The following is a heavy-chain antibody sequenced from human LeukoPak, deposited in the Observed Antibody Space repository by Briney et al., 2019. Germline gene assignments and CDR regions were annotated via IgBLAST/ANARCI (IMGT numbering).Heavy chain of an antibody. J-gene: IGHJ5*02. CDR1: GGSFSGYY. CDR2: LNHSGGT. CDR3: ARESKPPYYYGSGSSSDSFDP. Sequence: SETLSLTCAVHGGSFSGYYWSSIPQPPGKGLEWMGELNHSGGTNYNPYLKSRATISVDTSKNQSSLNLSCTTSAATTVYYCARESKPPYYYGSGSSSDSFDPLGQGTLVTVSS. V-gene: IGHV4-34*01. D-gene: IGHD3-10*01.